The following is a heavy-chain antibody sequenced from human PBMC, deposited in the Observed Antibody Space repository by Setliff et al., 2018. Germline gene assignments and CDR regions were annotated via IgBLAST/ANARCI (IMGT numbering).Heavy chain of an antibody. J-gene: IGHJ3*02. Sequence: GASVKVSCKASGYTLTNYYMHWVRQAPGQGLEWMGIINPSGGLTRYAQKFQGRVTMTRDTSTSTVYMEVSSLRSEDTAVYYCARDRKEVVISPSQAAFDIWGQGTMVTVSS. CDR2: INPSGGLT. V-gene: IGHV1-46*03. CDR3: ARDRKEVVISPSQAAFDI. CDR1: GYTLTNYY. D-gene: IGHD3-22*01.